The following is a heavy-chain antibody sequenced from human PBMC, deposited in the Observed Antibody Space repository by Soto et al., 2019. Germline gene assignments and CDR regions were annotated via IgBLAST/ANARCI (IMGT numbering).Heavy chain of an antibody. CDR3: ARGLRGYYLPYYFDY. Sequence: PSETLSLTCTVSGGSISSGGYYWSWIRQHPGKGLEWIGYIYYSGSTYYNPSLKSRVTISVDTSKNQFSLKLSSVTAADTAVYYCARGLRGYYLPYYFDYWGQGTLVTVSS. J-gene: IGHJ4*02. D-gene: IGHD3-22*01. CDR2: IYYSGST. V-gene: IGHV4-31*03. CDR1: GGSISSGGYY.